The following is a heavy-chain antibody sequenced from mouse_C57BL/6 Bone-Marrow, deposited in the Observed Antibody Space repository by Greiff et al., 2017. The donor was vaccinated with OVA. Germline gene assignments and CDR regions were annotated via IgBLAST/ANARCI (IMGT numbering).Heavy chain of an antibody. CDR1: GFSLTSYG. J-gene: IGHJ1*03. Sequence: QVQLKESGPGLVQPSQSLSITCTVSGFSLTSYGVHWVRQSPGKGLEWLGVIWSGGSTDYNAAFISRLSISKDNSKSQVFFKMNSLQADDTARYDCARDTTVVADRYFDVWGTGTTVTVSS. D-gene: IGHD1-1*01. V-gene: IGHV2-2*01. CDR2: IWSGGST. CDR3: ARDTTVVADRYFDV.